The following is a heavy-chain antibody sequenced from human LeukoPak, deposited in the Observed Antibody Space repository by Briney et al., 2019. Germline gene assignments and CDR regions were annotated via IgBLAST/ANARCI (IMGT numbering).Heavy chain of an antibody. CDR3: AKDISFMSTMLLVGHWLLP. J-gene: IGHJ5*02. Sequence: GGSLRLSCAASGFTFSSYGMHWVRQAPGKGLEWVAFIRYDGSNKYYADSVKGRFTISRDNSKNPLYLQMNSLRAEDTAVYYCAKDISFMSTMLLVGHWLLPWGQGTLVTVSS. V-gene: IGHV3-30*02. CDR2: IRYDGSNK. CDR1: GFTFSSYG. D-gene: IGHD3-10*02.